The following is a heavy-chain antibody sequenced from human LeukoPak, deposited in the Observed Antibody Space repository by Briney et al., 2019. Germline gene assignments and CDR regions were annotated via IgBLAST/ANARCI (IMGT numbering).Heavy chain of an antibody. D-gene: IGHD3-9*01. CDR1: GFTFSSYS. J-gene: IGHJ6*03. CDR3: AKGVKVQILRYFSYSMDV. Sequence: GGSLRLSCAASGFTFSSYSMNWVRQAPGKGLEWVSSISSSSSYIYYADSVKGRFTISRDNAKNSLYLQMNSLRAEDTAVYYCAKGVKVQILRYFSYSMDVWGKGTTVTIAS. CDR2: ISSSSSYI. V-gene: IGHV3-21*01.